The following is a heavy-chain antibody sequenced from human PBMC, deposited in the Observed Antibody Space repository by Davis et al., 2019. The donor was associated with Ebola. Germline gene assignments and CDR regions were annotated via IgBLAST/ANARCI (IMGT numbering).Heavy chain of an antibody. CDR1: GGSISSYY. J-gene: IGHJ6*04. CDR3: ARYRKVTVFGVVSLGMDV. CDR2: IYYSGST. V-gene: IGHV4-39*01. Sequence: SETLSLTCTVSGGSISSYYWGWIRQLPGKGLEWIGSIYYSGSTYYTPSLKSRVTISVDTSKNQFSLRLSSVTAADTAVYYCARYRKVTVFGVVSLGMDVWGKGTTVTVSS. D-gene: IGHD3-3*01.